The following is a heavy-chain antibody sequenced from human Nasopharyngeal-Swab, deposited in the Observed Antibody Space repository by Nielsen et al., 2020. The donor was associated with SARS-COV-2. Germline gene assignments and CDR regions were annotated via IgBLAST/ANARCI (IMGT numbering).Heavy chain of an antibody. CDR2: ISAYNGNT. J-gene: IGHJ5*02. V-gene: IGHV1-18*01. D-gene: IGHD3-9*01. Sequence: WVRQAPGQGLGWIGWISAYNGNTNYAQKLQGRVTMTTDTSTSTAYMELRSLRSDDTAVYYCARDGDYDILTGHGGWFDPWGQGTLVTVSS. CDR3: ARDGDYDILTGHGGWFDP.